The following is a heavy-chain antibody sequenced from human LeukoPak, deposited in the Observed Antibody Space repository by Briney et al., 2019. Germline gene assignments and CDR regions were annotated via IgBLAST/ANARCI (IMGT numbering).Heavy chain of an antibody. CDR3: ASDPRHIGIYGTAFDI. CDR2: ISSSGSTI. D-gene: IGHD1-26*01. CDR1: GFTFSDYY. J-gene: IGHJ3*02. Sequence: PGGSLRLSCVVSGFTFSDYYMSWIRQVPGKGLEWVSYISSSGSTIYYADSVKGRFTISRNNAKNSLYLQMNSMRAEGTGVYDCASDPRHIGIYGTAFDIWGQWTMVTVSS. V-gene: IGHV3-11*04.